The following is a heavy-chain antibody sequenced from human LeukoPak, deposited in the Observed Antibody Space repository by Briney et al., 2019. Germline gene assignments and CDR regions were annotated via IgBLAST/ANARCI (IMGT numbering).Heavy chain of an antibody. CDR1: GYSISSGYY. V-gene: IGHV4-38-2*02. D-gene: IGHD3-22*01. CDR2: IYHSGST. Sequence: SETLSLTCTVSGYSISSGYYWGWIRQPPGKGLEWIGSIYHSGSTYYNPSLKSRVTISVDTSKNQFSLKLSSVTAADTAVYYCARGSHVRLYDSPNGFDYWGQGTLVTVSS. J-gene: IGHJ4*02. CDR3: ARGSHVRLYDSPNGFDY.